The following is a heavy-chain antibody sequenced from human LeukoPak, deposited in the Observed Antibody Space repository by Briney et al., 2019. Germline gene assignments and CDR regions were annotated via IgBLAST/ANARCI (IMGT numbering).Heavy chain of an antibody. Sequence: GGSLRLSCAASGFTFSSYWVSWVRQAPGKGLEWVVNIKQDGSEKYYVDSVKGRFTISRDNAKNSLYLQMNSLRAEDTAVYYCARDLCTNGVCYFSLGAFDIWGQGTMVTVSS. CDR1: GFTFSSYW. CDR2: IKQDGSEK. J-gene: IGHJ3*02. CDR3: ARDLCTNGVCYFSLGAFDI. D-gene: IGHD2-8*01. V-gene: IGHV3-7*01.